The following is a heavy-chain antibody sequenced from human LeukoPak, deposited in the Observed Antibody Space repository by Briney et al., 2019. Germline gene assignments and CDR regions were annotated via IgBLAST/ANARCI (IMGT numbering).Heavy chain of an antibody. J-gene: IGHJ4*02. CDR2: INNVASHM. CDR3: TRDATYYLRYGYFDY. V-gene: IGHV3-21*01. D-gene: IGHD2/OR15-2a*01. Sequence: GGSLRLSCAASGFSISSSAMNWVRQAPGKGLEWVSSINNVASHMYYAGSVRGRFTISRDNAKNSVYLQMNSLRAEDTAVYYCTRDATYYLRYGYFDYWGQGTLVTVSS. CDR1: GFSISSSA.